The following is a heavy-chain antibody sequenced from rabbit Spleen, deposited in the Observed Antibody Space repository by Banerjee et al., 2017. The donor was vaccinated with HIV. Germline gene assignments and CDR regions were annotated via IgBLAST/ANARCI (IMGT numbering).Heavy chain of an antibody. V-gene: IGHV1S45*01. J-gene: IGHJ4*01. CDR2: ILAGSSGGT. Sequence: QEQLMESGGDLVKPGASLTLTCTASGFTISSSYWICWVRQAPGKGLEWIACILAGSSGGTYYASWAKGRFTISKTSSTTVTLQMTRLTAADTATYFCARDLTDVIGWNFGWWGPGTLVTVS. D-gene: IGHD1-1*01. CDR1: GFTISSSYW. CDR3: ARDLTDVIGWNFGW.